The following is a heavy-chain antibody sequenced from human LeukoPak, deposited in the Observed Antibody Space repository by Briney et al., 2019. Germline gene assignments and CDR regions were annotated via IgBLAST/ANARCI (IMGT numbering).Heavy chain of an antibody. D-gene: IGHD6-19*01. CDR3: ARPRGSGWFYYFDY. Sequence: ASVKVSCKASGHTFTSYGIGWVRQAPGQGLEWMGWISAYNGNTNYAQKLQGRVTMTTDTSTSTAYMELRSLRSDDTAVYYCARPRGSGWFYYFDYWGQGTLVTVSS. CDR1: GHTFTSYG. J-gene: IGHJ4*02. V-gene: IGHV1-18*01. CDR2: ISAYNGNT.